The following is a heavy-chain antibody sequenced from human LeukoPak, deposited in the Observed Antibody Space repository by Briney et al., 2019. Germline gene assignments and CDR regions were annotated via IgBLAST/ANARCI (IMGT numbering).Heavy chain of an antibody. J-gene: IGHJ4*02. CDR1: GFTVSNNY. V-gene: IGHV3-53*01. D-gene: IGHD5-12*01. CDR2: IHSGGTT. CDR3: ARDSDSGYGPFAS. Sequence: GGSLRLSCAASGFTVSNNYMSWVRQAPGKGLEWVSVIHSGGTTNYADSVQGRFTISRDNSKTTVYLHINSLRAEDTAVYYCARDSDSGYGPFASWGQGTLVTVSS.